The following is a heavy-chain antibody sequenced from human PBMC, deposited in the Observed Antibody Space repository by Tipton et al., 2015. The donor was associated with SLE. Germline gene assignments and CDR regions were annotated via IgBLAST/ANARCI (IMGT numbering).Heavy chain of an antibody. Sequence: GSLRLSCAASGFTFSSYSMNWVRQAPGKGLEWVSSISSSSSYIYYADSVKGRFTISRDNAKSSLYLQMNSLRAEDTAVYYCARGYSYGPRYFDYWGQGTLVTVSS. CDR2: ISSSSSYI. J-gene: IGHJ4*02. D-gene: IGHD5-18*01. CDR3: ARGYSYGPRYFDY. V-gene: IGHV3-21*01. CDR1: GFTFSSYS.